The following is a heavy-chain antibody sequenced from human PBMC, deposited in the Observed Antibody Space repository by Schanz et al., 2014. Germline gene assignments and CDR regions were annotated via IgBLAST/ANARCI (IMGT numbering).Heavy chain of an antibody. J-gene: IGHJ6*02. V-gene: IGHV3-23*01. CDR1: GFTFSSYA. CDR3: AKGMGYCSGGTCYDYYYYGLDV. CDR2: LSGSGGST. D-gene: IGHD2-15*01. Sequence: VQLLESGGGLVQPGGSLRLSCAASGFTFSSYAMSWVRQAPGKGLEWVSALSGSGGSTYYADSVKGRFTISRDNSKNTLYLQMNSLSADDTAVFYCAKGMGYCSGGTCYDYYYYGLDVWGQGTTVTVSS.